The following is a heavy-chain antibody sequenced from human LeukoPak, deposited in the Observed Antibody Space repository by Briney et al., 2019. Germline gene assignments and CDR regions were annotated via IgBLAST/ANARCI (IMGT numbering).Heavy chain of an antibody. J-gene: IGHJ4*02. Sequence: GGSLRLSCAASGFTFSDYYMSWIRQAPGKGLEWVSYITSTSSYRDYADSVRGRFTISRDNAKNAVFLQMNSLRAEDTAVYYCAKEGVIAAAGTGKYFDYWGQGTLVTVSS. V-gene: IGHV3-11*06. D-gene: IGHD6-13*01. CDR2: ITSTSSYR. CDR3: AKEGVIAAAGTGKYFDY. CDR1: GFTFSDYY.